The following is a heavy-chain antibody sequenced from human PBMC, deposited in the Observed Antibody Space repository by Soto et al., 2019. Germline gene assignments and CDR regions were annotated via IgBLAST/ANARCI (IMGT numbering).Heavy chain of an antibody. D-gene: IGHD6-19*01. CDR3: ARGRWLFRYDAFDI. J-gene: IGHJ3*02. Sequence: PGGSLRLSCAASGFTFSDYYMSWIRQAPGKGLEWVSYISSSGSTIYYADSVKGRFTISRDNAKNSLYLQMNSLRAEDTAVYYCARGRWLFRYDAFDIWGQGTMVTVSS. CDR2: ISSSGSTI. CDR1: GFTFSDYY. V-gene: IGHV3-11*01.